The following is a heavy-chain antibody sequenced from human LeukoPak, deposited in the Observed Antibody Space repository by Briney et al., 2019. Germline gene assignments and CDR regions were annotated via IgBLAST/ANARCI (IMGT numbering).Heavy chain of an antibody. D-gene: IGHD2-2*01. CDR1: GFTFSNYW. CDR3: ARERGGFCSSTNCRGSFDY. Sequence: GGSLRLSCAASGFTFSNYWMTWVRQAPGKGLEWVANIKQDGSEENYVDSVNGRFTISRDNAKNSLYVQMNSLRAEDTAVYYCARERGGFCSSTNCRGSFDYWGQRTLVTVSS. J-gene: IGHJ4*02. V-gene: IGHV3-7*01. CDR2: IKQDGSEE.